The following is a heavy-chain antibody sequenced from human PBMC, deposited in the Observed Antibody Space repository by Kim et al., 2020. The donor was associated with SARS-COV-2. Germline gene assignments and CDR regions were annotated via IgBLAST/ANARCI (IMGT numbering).Heavy chain of an antibody. CDR2: ISDSGTT. V-gene: IGHV4-39*01. CDR3: ARQPPADPYSSGWSEQKSGCMDV. CDR1: GGSVTTSTYY. J-gene: IGHJ6*02. D-gene: IGHD6-19*01. Sequence: SETLSLTCTVSGGSVTTSTYYWSWIRQPPGKGLEWIGSISDSGTTYYNPSLKSRVTISLDTSKNQFSLKLSSVTAADTAVYCCARQPPADPYSSGWSEQKSGCMDVWGQGTTVTVSS.